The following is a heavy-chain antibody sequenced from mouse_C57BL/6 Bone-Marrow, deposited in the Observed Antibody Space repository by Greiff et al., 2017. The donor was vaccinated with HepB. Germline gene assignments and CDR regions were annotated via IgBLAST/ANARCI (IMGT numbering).Heavy chain of an antibody. CDR1: GFTFSSYA. Sequence: EVHLVESGGGLVKPGGSLKLSCAASGFTFSSYAMSWVRQTPEKRLEWVATTSDGGSYTYYPDNVKGRFTISRDNAKNNLYLQMSHLKSEDTAMYYCARDHSNFAWFAYWGQGTLVTVSA. V-gene: IGHV5-4*01. D-gene: IGHD2-5*01. CDR3: ARDHSNFAWFAY. CDR2: TSDGGSYT. J-gene: IGHJ3*01.